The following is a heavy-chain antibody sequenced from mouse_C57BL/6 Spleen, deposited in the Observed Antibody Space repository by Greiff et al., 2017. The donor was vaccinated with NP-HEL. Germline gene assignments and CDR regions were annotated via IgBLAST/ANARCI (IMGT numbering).Heavy chain of an antibody. J-gene: IGHJ2*01. CDR2: IHPNSGST. D-gene: IGHD1-1*01. Sequence: QVQLQQPGAELVKPGASVKLSCKASGYTFTSYWMHWVKQRPGQGLEWIGMIHPNSGSTNYNEKFKSKATLTVDKSSSTAYMQLSSLTSEDSAVYYCASRDYYGSSYGFDYWGQGTTLTVSS. CDR3: ASRDYYGSSYGFDY. V-gene: IGHV1-64*01. CDR1: GYTFTSYW.